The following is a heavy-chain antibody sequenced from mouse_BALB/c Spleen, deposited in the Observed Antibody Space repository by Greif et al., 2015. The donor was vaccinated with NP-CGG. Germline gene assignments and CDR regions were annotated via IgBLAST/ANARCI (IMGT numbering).Heavy chain of an antibody. D-gene: IGHD2-2*01. J-gene: IGHJ4*01. V-gene: IGHV1S127*01. CDR3: ARGYLKRYYAMDY. Sequence: VQLQQSGPELVRPGASVKMSCKASGYTFTSYWMHWVKQRPGQGLEWTGMIDPSNSETRLNQKFKDKATLNVGKSSNAAYMQLSSLTSEDSAVYYCARGYLKRYYAMDYWGQGTSVTFSS. CDR2: IDPSNSET. CDR1: GYTFTSYW.